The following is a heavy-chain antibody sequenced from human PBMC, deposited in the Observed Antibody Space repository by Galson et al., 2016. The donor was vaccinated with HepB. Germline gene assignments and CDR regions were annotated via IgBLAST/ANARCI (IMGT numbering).Heavy chain of an antibody. Sequence: SVKVSCKASGGTFSNFAISWLRQAPGQGLEWMGGIIPLFGATNYAQTFQGRVTITADKSTTTVYPDLHSLRSEDTAVYYCARGGGTTVVRGVMPGWFDPWGQGTLVTVSS. V-gene: IGHV1-69*06. J-gene: IGHJ5*02. CDR3: ARGGGTTVVRGVMPGWFDP. CDR1: GGTFSNFA. D-gene: IGHD3-10*01. CDR2: IIPLFGAT.